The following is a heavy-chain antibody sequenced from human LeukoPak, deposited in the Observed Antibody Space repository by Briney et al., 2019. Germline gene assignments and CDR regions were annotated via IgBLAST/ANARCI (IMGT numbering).Heavy chain of an antibody. V-gene: IGHV4-31*03. CDR1: GGSISSGGYY. Sequence: SETLSLTCTVSGGSISSGGYYWSWIRQHPGKGLEWIGYIYYSGSTYYNPSLKSRVTISVDTSKNQFSLKLSSVTAADTAVYYCARGRYDRSGPDAFDIWGQGTMVTVSS. CDR3: ARGRYDRSGPDAFDI. J-gene: IGHJ3*02. D-gene: IGHD3-22*01. CDR2: IYYSGST.